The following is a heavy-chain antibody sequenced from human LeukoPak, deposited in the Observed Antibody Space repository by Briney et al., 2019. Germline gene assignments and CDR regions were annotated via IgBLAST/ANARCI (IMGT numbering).Heavy chain of an antibody. Sequence: SETLSFTCAVYGGSFSGYYWSWIRQPPGKGLEWIGEINHSGSTDYNPSLKSRVTISVDTSKNQFSLKLSSVTAADTAVYYCARVVIAAAGIDYWGQGTLVTVSS. D-gene: IGHD6-13*01. CDR2: INHSGST. V-gene: IGHV4-34*01. CDR3: ARVVIAAAGIDY. CDR1: GGSFSGYY. J-gene: IGHJ4*02.